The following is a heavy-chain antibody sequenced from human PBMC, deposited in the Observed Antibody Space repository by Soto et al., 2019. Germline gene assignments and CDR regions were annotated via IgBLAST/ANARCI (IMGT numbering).Heavy chain of an antibody. CDR1: GFTFSSYG. V-gene: IGHV3-30*18. D-gene: IGHD4-17*01. J-gene: IGHJ4*02. CDR3: AKGDYGGNTYYFDY. CDR2: ISYDGSNK. Sequence: GSLRLSCAASGFTFSSYGMHWVRQAPGKGLEWVAVISYDGSNKYYADSVKGRFTISRDNSKNTLYLQMNSLRAEDTAVYYCAKGDYGGNTYYFDYWGQGTLVTVSS.